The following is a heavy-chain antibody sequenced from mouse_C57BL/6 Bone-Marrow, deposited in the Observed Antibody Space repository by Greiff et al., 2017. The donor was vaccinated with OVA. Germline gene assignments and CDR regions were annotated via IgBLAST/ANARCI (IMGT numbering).Heavy chain of an antibody. CDR1: GYSFTGYY. CDR2: IYIGNGYT. J-gene: IGHJ3*01. CDR3: ARNYDGYYFAY. Sequence: VQLQQSGPELVKPGASVKISCKASGYSFTGYYMHWVKQRPGQGLEWIGYIYIGNGYTEYNEKFKGKATLTSDTSSSTAYMQLSSLTSEDSAIYFCARNYDGYYFAYWGQGTLVTVSA. V-gene: IGHV1-58*01. D-gene: IGHD2-3*01.